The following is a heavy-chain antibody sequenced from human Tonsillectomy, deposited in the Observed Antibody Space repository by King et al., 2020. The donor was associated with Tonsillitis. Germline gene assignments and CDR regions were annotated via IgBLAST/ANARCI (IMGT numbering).Heavy chain of an antibody. Sequence: VQLVESGGGLVQPGGSLKLSCAASGFTFSGSAMHWVRQASGKGLEWVGRIRTKANSYATAYAASVKGRFTISRDDSKNTAYLQMSSLKTEDAAVYYCTTVYIVAHDVFDMWGQGTMVTVSS. V-gene: IGHV3-73*02. CDR1: GFTFSGSA. J-gene: IGHJ3*02. D-gene: IGHD5-12*01. CDR3: TTVYIVAHDVFDM. CDR2: IRTKANSYAT.